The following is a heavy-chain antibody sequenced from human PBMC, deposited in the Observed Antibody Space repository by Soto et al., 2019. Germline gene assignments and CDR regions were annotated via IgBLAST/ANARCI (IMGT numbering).Heavy chain of an antibody. CDR1: GYTFTHYD. D-gene: IGHD6-25*01. J-gene: IGHJ4*02. CDR3: ARDLAAGDH. V-gene: IGHV1-46*01. Sequence: QVQLVQSGAEVKKPGASVKLSCRTSGYTFTHYDIHWVRQAPGQGLEWRAIINPASGSPNYAQDFLGRVTSTMDTSTTTVYMELSGLRAEDPAIFYCARDLAAGDHWGQGSLVTVSS. CDR2: INPASGSP.